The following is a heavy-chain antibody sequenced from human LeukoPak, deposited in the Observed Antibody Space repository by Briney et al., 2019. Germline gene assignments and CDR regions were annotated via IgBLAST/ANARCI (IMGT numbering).Heavy chain of an antibody. J-gene: IGHJ4*02. CDR1: GFTFSSYG. D-gene: IGHD3-10*01. Sequence: GGSLRLSCAASGFTFSSYGMSWVRQAPGKGLEWVSFIYSGFSTYYADYVKGRFTISRDNSKNTLYLQMNSLRAEDTAVYYCASSEVVRRVIFDYWGQGTLVTVSS. V-gene: IGHV3-53*01. CDR2: IYSGFST. CDR3: ASSEVVRRVIFDY.